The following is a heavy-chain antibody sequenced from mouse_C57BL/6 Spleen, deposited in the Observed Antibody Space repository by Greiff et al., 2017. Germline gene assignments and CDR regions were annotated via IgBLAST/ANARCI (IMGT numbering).Heavy chain of an antibody. D-gene: IGHD2-12*01. J-gene: IGHJ2*01. Sequence: QVQLQQSGAELVKPGASVKMSCKASGYTFTSYWITWVKQRPGQGLEWIGDIYPGSGSTNYNEKFKRKATLTGNTSSNTAYMQLSSLTSEDTAIYNCTRTCYGYYEEYFGYWGQGTTLTVSS. CDR3: TRTCYGYYEEYFGY. V-gene: IGHV1-55*01. CDR1: GYTFTSYW. CDR2: IYPGSGST.